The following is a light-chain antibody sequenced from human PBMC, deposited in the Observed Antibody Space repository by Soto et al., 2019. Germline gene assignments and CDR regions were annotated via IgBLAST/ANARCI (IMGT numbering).Light chain of an antibody. V-gene: IGKV3D-7*01. Sequence: EIVMTQSPATLSLSPGERATLSCRASQSVSSSFLSWYQQKPGQAPRLLIYGASTRATGIPAMFSGSGSGTDFTLTISSLQPEDFAVYYCQQDYNLPTFGQGTKVEIK. CDR3: QQDYNLPT. J-gene: IGKJ1*01. CDR2: GAS. CDR1: QSVSSSF.